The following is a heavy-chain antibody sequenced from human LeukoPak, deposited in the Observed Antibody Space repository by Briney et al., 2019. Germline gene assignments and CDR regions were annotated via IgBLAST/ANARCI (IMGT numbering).Heavy chain of an antibody. V-gene: IGHV4-39*01. Sequence: SETLSLTCAVYGGSFSGYYWGWIRQPPGKGLEWIGSIYYSGNSYYNASLKSQVSISIDTSKNQFSLRLTSVTAADTAVYYCARQTGSGLFILPGGQGTLVTVSS. J-gene: IGHJ4*02. CDR3: ARQTGSGLFILP. D-gene: IGHD3/OR15-3a*01. CDR1: GGSFSGYY. CDR2: IYYSGNS.